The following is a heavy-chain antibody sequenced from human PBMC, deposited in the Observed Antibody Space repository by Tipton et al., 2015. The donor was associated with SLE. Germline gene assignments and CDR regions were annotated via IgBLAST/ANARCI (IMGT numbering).Heavy chain of an antibody. CDR1: GGSISSSNW. V-gene: IGHV4-4*02. J-gene: IGHJ4*02. Sequence: TLSLTCAVSGGSISSSNWWSWVRQPPGKGLEWIGEINHSGSTNYNPSLKSRVTTSVDTSKNQFSLQLTSVTAADTAVYYCARDLGDYDSPFDYWGQGTLVTVSS. CDR2: INHSGST. D-gene: IGHD2-21*02. CDR3: ARDLGDYDSPFDY.